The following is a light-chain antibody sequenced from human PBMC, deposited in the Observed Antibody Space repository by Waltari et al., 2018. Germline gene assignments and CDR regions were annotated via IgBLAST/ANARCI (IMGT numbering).Light chain of an antibody. Sequence: SYELTQTPSVSVSPGQTARITCSGHELPRKYAYWFQQKSGQAPRLVIYEDTKRPPGIPEGFYGSSSGTVATLTITGAQVDDEADYYCYSSDSTGLRVFGGGTTVVVL. V-gene: IGLV3-10*01. CDR3: YSSDSTGLRV. CDR2: EDT. J-gene: IGLJ1*01. CDR1: ELPRKY.